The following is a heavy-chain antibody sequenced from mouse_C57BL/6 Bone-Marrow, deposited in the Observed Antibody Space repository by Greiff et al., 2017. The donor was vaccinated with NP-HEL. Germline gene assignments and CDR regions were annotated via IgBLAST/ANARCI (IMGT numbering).Heavy chain of an antibody. CDR3: ARLGDGYPYYFDY. Sequence: VHLVESGPELVKPGASVKISCKASGYTFTDYYINWVKQRPGQGLEWIGWIFPGSGSTYSNEKFKGKATLTVDKSSSTAYMLLSSLTSEDSAVYFCARLGDGYPYYFDYWGQGTTLTVSS. CDR2: IFPGSGST. D-gene: IGHD2-3*01. V-gene: IGHV1-75*01. J-gene: IGHJ2*01. CDR1: GYTFTDYY.